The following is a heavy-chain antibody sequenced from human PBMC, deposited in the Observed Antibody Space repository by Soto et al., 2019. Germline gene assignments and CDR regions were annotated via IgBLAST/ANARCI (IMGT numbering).Heavy chain of an antibody. CDR3: ARGLRNYYGVDV. J-gene: IGHJ6*02. CDR1: GFTFSTYW. Sequence: EVQVVESGGGLVQHGGSLRLSCVASGFTFSTYWMHWVRQAPGKGLVWVSRIKFDGSTTSYADSVKGRFTISRDNAKNTVYLQMNSLRAEDTGVYYCARGLRNYYGVDVWGQGTTVTVSS. CDR2: IKFDGSTT. V-gene: IGHV3-74*01. D-gene: IGHD5-12*01.